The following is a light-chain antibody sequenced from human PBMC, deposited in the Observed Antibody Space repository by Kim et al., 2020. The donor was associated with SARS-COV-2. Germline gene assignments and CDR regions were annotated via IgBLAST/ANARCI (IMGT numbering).Light chain of an antibody. CDR3: QGWDSSSDHPPWV. V-gene: IGLV3-21*04. CDR2: YDS. Sequence: SYELTQPPSVSVAPGKTARITCGGNNIGSKSVHWYQQKPGQAPVLVIYYDSDRPSGIPERFSGSNSGNTATLTISRVEAGDEADYYCQGWDSSSDHPPWV. CDR1: NIGSKS. J-gene: IGLJ3*02.